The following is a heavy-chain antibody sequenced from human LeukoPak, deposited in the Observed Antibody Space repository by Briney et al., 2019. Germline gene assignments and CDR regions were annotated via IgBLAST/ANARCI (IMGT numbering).Heavy chain of an antibody. CDR3: ARESEGDYFDY. CDR1: GFTFSNYA. CDR2: ITGSGGTT. V-gene: IGHV3-23*01. Sequence: GGSLRLSCAASGFTFSNYAMSWVRQAPGKGLEWVSAITGSGGTTYYADSARGRFTISRDSAKNSLSLQMNSLRAEDTALYYCARESEGDYFDYWGQGTLVTASS. J-gene: IGHJ4*02.